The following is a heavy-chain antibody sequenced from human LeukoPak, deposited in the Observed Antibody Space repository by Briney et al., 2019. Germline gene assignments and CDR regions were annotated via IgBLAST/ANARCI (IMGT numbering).Heavy chain of an antibody. D-gene: IGHD6-19*01. J-gene: IGHJ4*02. Sequence: GGSLTLSCAASGFTLSNNYMTWVRQAPGKGLEWVSVIYSGGSTYYADSVKGRFTSSRDNYKNTLYLQMNRLRAEDPAVYYCATHIAMAGRFDYWGEGTLVTVSS. CDR1: GFTLSNNY. CDR2: IYSGGST. CDR3: ATHIAMAGRFDY. V-gene: IGHV3-53*01.